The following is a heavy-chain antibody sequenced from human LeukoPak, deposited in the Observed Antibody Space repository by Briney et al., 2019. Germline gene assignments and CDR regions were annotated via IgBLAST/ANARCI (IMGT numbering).Heavy chain of an antibody. CDR1: GYTFTSYY. CDR3: AREDWNYDSRDY. V-gene: IGHV1-46*01. J-gene: IGHJ4*02. Sequence: ASVKVSCKASGYTFTSYYMHWVRQAPGQGLEWMGIINPSGGSTSYAQKFQGRVTMTRDTSTSTIYMELSSLRSEDTAVYYCAREDWNYDSRDYWGQGTLVTVSS. CDR2: INPSGGST. D-gene: IGHD1-7*01.